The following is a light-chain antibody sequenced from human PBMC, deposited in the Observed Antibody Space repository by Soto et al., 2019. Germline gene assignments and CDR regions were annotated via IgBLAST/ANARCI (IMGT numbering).Light chain of an antibody. CDR3: QQYGSSRT. CDR1: QTIGSGS. Sequence: EIVLTQSPGTLSLSPGEGATLSCRASQTIGSGSSAWYQQKPGQPPRLLIYGGSSRAAGIPDRFSGRGSGTDFSLTIRRLEPEDFAVYYCQQYGSSRTFGQGPRWIS. J-gene: IGKJ1*01. V-gene: IGKV3-20*01. CDR2: GGS.